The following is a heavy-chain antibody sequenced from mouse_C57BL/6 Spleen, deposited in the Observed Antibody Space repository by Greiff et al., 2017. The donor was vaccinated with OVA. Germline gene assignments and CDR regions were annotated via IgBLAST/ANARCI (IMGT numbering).Heavy chain of an antibody. D-gene: IGHD1-1*01. Sequence: VQLQQPGAELVKPGASVKLSCKASGYTFTSYWMQWVKQRPGQGLEWIGEIDPSDSYTNYNQKFKGKATLTVDTSSSTAYMQLSSLTSEESAVYYCATLITTVIAGSYWGQGTTLTVSS. CDR1: GYTFTSYW. CDR2: IDPSDSYT. V-gene: IGHV1-50*01. J-gene: IGHJ2*01. CDR3: ATLITTVIAGSY.